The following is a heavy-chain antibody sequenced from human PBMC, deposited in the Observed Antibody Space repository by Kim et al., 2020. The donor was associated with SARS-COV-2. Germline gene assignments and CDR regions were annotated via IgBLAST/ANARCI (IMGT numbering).Heavy chain of an antibody. CDR2: ISTYNGNT. D-gene: IGHD4-17*01. CDR1: GYIFDDYG. J-gene: IGHJ4*02. V-gene: IGHV1-18*01. Sequence: ASVKVSYKASGYIFDDYGVSWVRQAPGQGLEWMGWISTYNGNTNYAQNLQGRVTMTSDTSTSTAYMEVRGLRSDDTAVYYCARVPYGDYRGYFDYWGQGT. CDR3: ARVPYGDYRGYFDY.